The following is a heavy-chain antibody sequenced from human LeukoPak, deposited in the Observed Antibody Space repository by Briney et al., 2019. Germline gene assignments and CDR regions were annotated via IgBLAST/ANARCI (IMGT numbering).Heavy chain of an antibody. J-gene: IGHJ1*01. Sequence: GGSLRLSCAASGFTFSSYSMKWVRQAPGKGLEWVSSISSSRRYIYYADSVKGRFTISRENSENTVYLQMNSLRFEDTAVYYWAGEADLRELRGGREFFQYWGQGTLVTVSS. V-gene: IGHV3-21*01. CDR3: AGEADLRELRGGREFFQY. CDR2: ISSSRRYI. CDR1: GFTFSSYS. D-gene: IGHD3-10*01.